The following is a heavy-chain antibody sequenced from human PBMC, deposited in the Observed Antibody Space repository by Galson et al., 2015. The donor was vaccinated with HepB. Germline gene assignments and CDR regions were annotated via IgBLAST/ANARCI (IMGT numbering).Heavy chain of an antibody. CDR3: ARDGQMVRGVMGDAFDI. J-gene: IGHJ3*02. CDR1: GFTFSSYA. Sequence: SLRLSCAASGFTFSSYAMHWVRQAPGKGLEWVAVISYDGINKYYADSVKGRFTISRDNSKNTLYLQMNSLRAEDTAVYYCARDGQMVRGVMGDAFDIWGQGTMVTVSS. V-gene: IGHV3-30-3*01. CDR2: ISYDGINK. D-gene: IGHD3-10*01.